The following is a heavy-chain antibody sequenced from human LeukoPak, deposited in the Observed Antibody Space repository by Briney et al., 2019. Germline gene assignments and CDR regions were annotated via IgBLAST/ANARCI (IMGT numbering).Heavy chain of an antibody. CDR3: ASAGSSGYLDFDY. Sequence: GRSLRLSCAASGFTFSSYAMHWVRQAPGKGLEWVAVLSYDGSNKYYADSVKGRFTISRDNSKNTLYLQMNSLRAEDTAVYYCASAGSSGYLDFDYWGQGTLVTVSS. CDR2: LSYDGSNK. V-gene: IGHV3-30-3*01. J-gene: IGHJ4*02. D-gene: IGHD3-22*01. CDR1: GFTFSSYA.